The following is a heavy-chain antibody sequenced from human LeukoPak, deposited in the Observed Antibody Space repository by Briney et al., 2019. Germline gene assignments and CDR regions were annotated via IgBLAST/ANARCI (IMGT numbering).Heavy chain of an antibody. V-gene: IGHV3-30*04. CDR1: GFTFSSYA. D-gene: IGHD1-26*01. CDR2: ISYDGSNK. J-gene: IGHJ4*02. Sequence: PGGSLRLSCAASGFTFSSYAMHWVRQAPGKGLEWVAVISYDGSNKYYADSVKGRFTISRDNSKNTLYLQMNSLRAEDTAVYYCARDGPHSGIYYYDYWGRGTLVTVSS. CDR3: ARDGPHSGIYYYDY.